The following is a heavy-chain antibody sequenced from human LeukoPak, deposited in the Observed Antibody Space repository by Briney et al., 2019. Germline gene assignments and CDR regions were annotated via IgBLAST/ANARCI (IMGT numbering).Heavy chain of an antibody. J-gene: IGHJ4*02. Sequence: GASVKVSCKASGYTFTSYGISWVRQAPGQGLEWMGWISAYNGNTNYAQKLQGRVTTTTDTSTSTAYMELRSLRSDDTAVYYCARASRMVRGVITPPLVDYWGQGTLVTVSS. CDR1: GYTFTSYG. D-gene: IGHD3-10*01. V-gene: IGHV1-18*01. CDR2: ISAYNGNT. CDR3: ARASRMVRGVITPPLVDY.